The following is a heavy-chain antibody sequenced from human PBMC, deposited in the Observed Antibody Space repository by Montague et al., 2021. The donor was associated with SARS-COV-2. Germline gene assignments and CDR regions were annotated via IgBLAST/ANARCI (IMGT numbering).Heavy chain of an antibody. Sequence: SETLSLTCTVSGGSISSYYWSWIRQPPGEGLEWIGYIYYSGSTNXXPSLKSRVTISVDTSRNQFSLKLSSVTAADTAVYYCARQSGRLWGIAVAGAFDYWGQGTLVTVSS. D-gene: IGHD6-19*01. CDR2: IYYSGST. CDR3: ARQSGRLWGIAVAGAFDY. CDR1: GGSISSYY. V-gene: IGHV4-59*08. J-gene: IGHJ4*02.